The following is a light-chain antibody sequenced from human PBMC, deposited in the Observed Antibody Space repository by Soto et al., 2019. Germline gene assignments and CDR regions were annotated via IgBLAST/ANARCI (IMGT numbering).Light chain of an antibody. V-gene: IGKV3-20*01. CDR2: GAS. Sequence: EIVLTQSPGTLSLSPGDRATLYCRASQSVSSSNLAWYQQKRGQSPRLLIYGASSRATGIPDRCSGSGSRPDFTPTISRLEPEDFAVYFCQHYCSSSWTVAQGTMLDSK. J-gene: IGKJ1*01. CDR3: QHYCSSSWT. CDR1: QSVSSSN.